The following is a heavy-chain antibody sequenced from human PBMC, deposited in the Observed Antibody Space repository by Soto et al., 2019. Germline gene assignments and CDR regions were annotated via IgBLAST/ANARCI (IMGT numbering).Heavy chain of an antibody. CDR1: GYSFSTHW. V-gene: IGHV5-51*01. CDR2: IYPDDSDA. J-gene: IGHJ4*01. Sequence: PGESLKISCKGSGYSFSTHWIAWVRQMPGKGLEWMGIIYPDDSDATVSPSFQGQVTISADKSISTAYLQWSSLKASDTAMYYCARQDRYCDGDNCYGMHFDYWGPGTLVTVSS. D-gene: IGHD2-21*02. CDR3: ARQDRYCDGDNCYGMHFDY.